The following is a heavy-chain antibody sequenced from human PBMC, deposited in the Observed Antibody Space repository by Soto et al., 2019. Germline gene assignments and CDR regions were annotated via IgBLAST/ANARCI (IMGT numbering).Heavy chain of an antibody. CDR2: IIPIFGTA. J-gene: IGHJ4*02. CDR1: GGTFSSYA. V-gene: IGHV1-69*13. CDR3: ASRSDYTKDLAVADYFDY. D-gene: IGHD6-19*01. Sequence: SVKVSCKASGGTFSSYAISWVRQAPGQGLGWMGGIIPIFGTANYAQKSQGRVTITADESTSTAYMELSSLRSEDTAVYYCASRSDYTKDLAVADYFDYWGQGTLVTVSS.